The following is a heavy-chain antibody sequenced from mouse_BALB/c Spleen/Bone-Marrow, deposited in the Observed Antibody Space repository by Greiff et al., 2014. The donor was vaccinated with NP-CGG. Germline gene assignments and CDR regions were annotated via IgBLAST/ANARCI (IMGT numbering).Heavy chain of an antibody. CDR3: VRRGNPIVYYAMDY. J-gene: IGHJ4*01. Sequence: LVKTGASVKISCKASGYSFTGYYMHWVKQSHGKSLEWIGYISCYNGXXXXXXXXXXXXXXXXXXSSSTAYMQFNSLTSEDSAVYYCVRRGNPIVYYAMDYWGQGTSVTVSS. CDR2: ISCYNGXX. CDR1: GYSFTGYY. V-gene: IGHV1S34*01.